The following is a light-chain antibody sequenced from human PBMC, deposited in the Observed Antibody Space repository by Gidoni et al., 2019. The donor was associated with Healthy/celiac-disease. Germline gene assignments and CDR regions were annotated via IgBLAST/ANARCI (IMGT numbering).Light chain of an antibody. J-gene: IGKJ2*01. CDR3: QQSYSTPGT. Sequence: DIQMTPSPSSLSASVGDRVTITCRASQSISSYLNWYQQKPGKAPKLLIYAASSLQSGVPSRFSGSGSGTDFTLTISSLQPEDFATYYCQQSYSTPGTFXXXTKLEIK. CDR1: QSISSY. V-gene: IGKV1-39*01. CDR2: AAS.